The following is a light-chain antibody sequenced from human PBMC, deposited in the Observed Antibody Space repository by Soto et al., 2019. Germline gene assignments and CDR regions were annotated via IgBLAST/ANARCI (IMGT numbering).Light chain of an antibody. V-gene: IGKV1-39*01. CDR2: AAS. CDR1: PTISSS. CDR3: QQRSNWLT. Sequence: DIQLTQSPSSLSASVGDRVTITCRASPTISSSLNCYQQTPGKAPNLLIYAASSLQRGVPSRCSGSGAATDFTLTIRSLEHEDFAVYCRQQRSNWLTFGGGTKVDIK. J-gene: IGKJ4*02.